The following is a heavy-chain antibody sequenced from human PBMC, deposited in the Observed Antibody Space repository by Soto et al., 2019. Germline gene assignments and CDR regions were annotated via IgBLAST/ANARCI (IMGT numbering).Heavy chain of an antibody. V-gene: IGHV3-33*01. Sequence: QVQLVESGGGVVQPGRSLRLSCAASGFTFSSYGMNWVRQAPGKGLEWVAVIWYDGSNTYYADSVKGRFTISRDNSKNTLYLQMNSLRAEDTAVYYCARGDYGPGSYINYWGQGTLVTVSS. CDR1: GFTFSSYG. CDR2: IWYDGSNT. J-gene: IGHJ4*02. CDR3: ARGDYGPGSYINY. D-gene: IGHD3-10*01.